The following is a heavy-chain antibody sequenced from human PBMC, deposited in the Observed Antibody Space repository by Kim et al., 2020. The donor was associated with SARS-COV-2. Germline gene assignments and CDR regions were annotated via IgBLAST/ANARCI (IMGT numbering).Heavy chain of an antibody. J-gene: IGHJ6*03. D-gene: IGHD3-3*01. CDR3: VRERDFYYYMDV. CDR2: IYPSGRI. V-gene: IGHV4-4*02. Sequence: SETLSLTCAVSGDFITSRNWWTWVRRPPGQGLEWIGEIYPSGRIYYNLSLKSRVVISIDKSKNEFSLNVNSVTAADTAVYYCVRERDFYYYMDVWGKGTTVTVSS. CDR1: GDFITSRNW.